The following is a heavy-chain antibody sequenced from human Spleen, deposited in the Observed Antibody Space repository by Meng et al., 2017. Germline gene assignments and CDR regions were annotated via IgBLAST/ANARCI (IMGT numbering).Heavy chain of an antibody. V-gene: IGHV1-2*06. CDR2: IDPKSGDT. CDR3: ARGSGYYYDSSGYPQDAFDI. CDR1: GYNFPDYY. J-gene: IGHJ3*02. D-gene: IGHD3-22*01. Sequence: ASVKVSCKPSGYNFPDYYIHWVRLAPGQGLEWMGHIDPKSGDTRYAQKFQGRVTMTGDTSIGTAYMELTGLRSDDTALYYCARGSGYYYDSSGYPQDAFDIWGQGTMVTVSS.